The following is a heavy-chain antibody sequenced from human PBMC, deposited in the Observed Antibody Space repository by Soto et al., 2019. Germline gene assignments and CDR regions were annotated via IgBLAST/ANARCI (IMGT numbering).Heavy chain of an antibody. CDR2: IYYSGST. J-gene: IGHJ5*02. Sequence: SETLSLTCTVSGGSISSSSYYWGWIRQPPGKGLEWIGSIYYSGSTYYNPSLKSRVTISVDTSKNQFSLKLSSVTAADTAVYYCARRRRTNWFDPWGQGTLVTVSS. CDR1: GGSISSSSYY. CDR3: ARRRRTNWFDP. V-gene: IGHV4-39*01.